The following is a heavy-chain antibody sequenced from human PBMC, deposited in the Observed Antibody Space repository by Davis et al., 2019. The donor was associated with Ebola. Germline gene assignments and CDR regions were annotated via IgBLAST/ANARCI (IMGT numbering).Heavy chain of an antibody. V-gene: IGHV4-34*01. Sequence: GSLRLSCAVYGGSFSGYYWSWIRQPPGKGLEWIGEINHSGSTNYNPSLKSRVTISVDTSKNQFSLKLSSVTAADTAVYYCAREGYYYDSSGYSKGAFDIWGQGTMVTVSS. D-gene: IGHD3-22*01. CDR3: AREGYYYDSSGYSKGAFDI. J-gene: IGHJ3*02. CDR1: GGSFSGYY. CDR2: INHSGST.